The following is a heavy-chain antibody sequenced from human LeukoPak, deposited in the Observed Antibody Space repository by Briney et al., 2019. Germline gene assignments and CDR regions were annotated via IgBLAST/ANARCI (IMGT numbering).Heavy chain of an antibody. CDR1: GYTFTSYD. V-gene: IGHV1-8*01. J-gene: IGHJ4*02. Sequence: GSVKVSCKASGYTFTSYDFNWVRQATGQRPEWMRWMSPNSGDTGCAQKFQDRVTMTRNTSISTAYMELSSLRSDDTAVYYCARGPPSWGYDYWGPGTLVTVSS. CDR2: MSPNSGDT. CDR3: ARGPPSWGYDY. D-gene: IGHD2-2*01.